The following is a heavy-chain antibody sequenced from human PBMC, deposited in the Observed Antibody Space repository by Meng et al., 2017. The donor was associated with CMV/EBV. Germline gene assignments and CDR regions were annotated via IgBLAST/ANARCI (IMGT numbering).Heavy chain of an antibody. V-gene: IGHV6-1*01. Sequence: LRLSCAISGDSVSSNSAAWNWIRQSPSRGLEWLGRTYYRSKWYNDYAVSVKSRITINPDTSKNQFPLQLNSVTPEDTAVYYCARGRDRPYYYYGMDVWGQGTTVTVSS. D-gene: IGHD5-24*01. CDR1: GDSVSSNSAA. J-gene: IGHJ6*02. CDR3: ARGRDRPYYYYGMDV. CDR2: TYYRSKWYN.